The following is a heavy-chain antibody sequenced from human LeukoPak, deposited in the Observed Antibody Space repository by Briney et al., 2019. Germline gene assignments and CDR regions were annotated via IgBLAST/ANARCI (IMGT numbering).Heavy chain of an antibody. V-gene: IGHV1-2*02. J-gene: IGHJ4*02. D-gene: IGHD3-22*01. CDR2: INPNSGGT. Sequence: ASVKVSCKASGYTFTGYYMHWVRQAPGQGLEWMGWINPNSGGTNYAQKFQGGVTMTRDTSISTAYLQLSRLRSDETAVYYRAPSRGYYPYYFDYWGQGTLVTVSS. CDR1: GYTFTGYY. CDR3: APSRGYYPYYFDY.